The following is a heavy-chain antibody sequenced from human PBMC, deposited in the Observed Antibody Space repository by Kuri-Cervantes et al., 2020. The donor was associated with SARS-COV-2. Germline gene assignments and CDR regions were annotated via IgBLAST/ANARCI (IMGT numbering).Heavy chain of an antibody. CDR1: GFTFDDYA. CDR2: ISWDGGST. Sequence: GGSLRLSCAASGFTFDDYAMHWVRQASGKGLEWVSLISWDGGSTYYADSVKGRFTISRDNSKNSLYLQMNSLRAEDTALYYCAKSPQYYYALDYWGQGTLVTVSS. V-gene: IGHV3-43D*03. J-gene: IGHJ4*02. CDR3: AKSPQYYYALDY. D-gene: IGHD3-10*01.